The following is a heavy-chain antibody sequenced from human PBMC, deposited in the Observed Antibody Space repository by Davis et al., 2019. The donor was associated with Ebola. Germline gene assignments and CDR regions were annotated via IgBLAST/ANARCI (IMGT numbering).Heavy chain of an antibody. CDR2: ISWDSEAT. J-gene: IGHJ5*02. V-gene: IGHV3-43*01. CDR3: AKELVGLGALDH. Sequence: PGGSLRLSCAASGFTLDDHTMHWVRKAPGKGLEWVALISWDSEATFYADSVKGRFIISRDNSKNALYLQMNSLGREDSGMYYCAKELVGLGALDHWGQGTLVTVSS. D-gene: IGHD3/OR15-3a*01. CDR1: GFTLDDHT.